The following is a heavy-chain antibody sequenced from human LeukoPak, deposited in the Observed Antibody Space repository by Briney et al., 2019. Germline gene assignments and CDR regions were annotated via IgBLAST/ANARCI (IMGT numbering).Heavy chain of an antibody. J-gene: IGHJ6*03. Sequence: GGSLRLSCAASGFGFGSYGMSWVRQAPGKGLEWVSSISDSGDRTFYADSVKGRFTISRDNSKNTLFLQVNSLRAEDTAVYYCAKGGAVSSKSITMIRGTRRYYYYMDVWGKGTTVTISS. CDR1: GFGFGSYG. CDR2: ISDSGDRT. D-gene: IGHD3-10*01. CDR3: AKGGAVSSKSITMIRGTRRYYYYMDV. V-gene: IGHV3-23*01.